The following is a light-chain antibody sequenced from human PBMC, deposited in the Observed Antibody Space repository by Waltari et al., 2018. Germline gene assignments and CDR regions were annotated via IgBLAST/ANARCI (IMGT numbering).Light chain of an antibody. J-gene: IGKJ2*01. CDR1: QSISPW. Sequence: EIQMTQSPSTLSASVGDRVTMTCRASQSISPWLAWYQQKPGKAPELLIYKVSLLQSGVPSRVSGSGSGTEFTLTISSLQPADFATYYCQQYETYPYTFGQGTKVQMK. V-gene: IGKV1-5*03. CDR2: KVS. CDR3: QQYETYPYT.